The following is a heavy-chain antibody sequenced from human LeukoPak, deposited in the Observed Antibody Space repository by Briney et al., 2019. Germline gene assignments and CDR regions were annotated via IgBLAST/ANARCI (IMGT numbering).Heavy chain of an antibody. CDR3: ARLNYYDSSGHTDY. D-gene: IGHD3-22*01. CDR1: GGSISSSVYY. J-gene: IGHJ4*02. V-gene: IGHV4-39*01. CDR2: IYYSGST. Sequence: SETLSLTCTVSGGSISSSVYYWGWIRQPPGKGLEWIGSIYYSGSTYYNPSLKSRVAISVDTSKNQFALKLTSVTAADTAVYYCARLNYYDSSGHTDYWGQGTLVTVSS.